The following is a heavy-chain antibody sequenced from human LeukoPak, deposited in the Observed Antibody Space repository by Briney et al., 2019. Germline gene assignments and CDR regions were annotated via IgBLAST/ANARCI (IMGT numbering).Heavy chain of an antibody. J-gene: IGHJ4*02. V-gene: IGHV3-21*01. D-gene: IGHD3-16*02. CDR1: GFTFSSYS. CDR2: ISSSSSYI. CDR3: ARGRLVELSLPFDY. Sequence: GGSLRLSCAASGFTFSSYSMNWVRQAPGKGLEWVSSISSSSSYIYYADSVKGRFAISRDNAKNSLYLQMNSLRAEDTAVYYCARGRLVELSLPFDYWGQGTLVTVSS.